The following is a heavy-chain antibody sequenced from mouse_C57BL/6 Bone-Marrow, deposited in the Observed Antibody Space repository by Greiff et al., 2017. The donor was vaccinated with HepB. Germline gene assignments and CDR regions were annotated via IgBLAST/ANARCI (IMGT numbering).Heavy chain of an antibody. CDR1: GYTFTSYG. Sequence: VKLMESGAELARPGASVKLSCKASGYTFTSYGISWVKQRTGQGLEWIGEIYPRSGNTYYNEKFKGKATLTADKSSSTAYMELRSLTSEDSAVYFCARVTNWYFDVWGTGTTVTVSS. J-gene: IGHJ1*03. D-gene: IGHD2-1*01. CDR3: ARVTNWYFDV. V-gene: IGHV1-81*01. CDR2: IYPRSGNT.